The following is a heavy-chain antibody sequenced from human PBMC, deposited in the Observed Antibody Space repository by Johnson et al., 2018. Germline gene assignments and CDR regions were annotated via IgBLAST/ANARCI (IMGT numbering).Heavy chain of an antibody. CDR1: GVSISDFY. CDR3: ARDRSRSRIVVVGDAFDI. V-gene: IGHV4-59*12. CDR2: IYYTGST. Sequence: QVQLQESGPGLVKPSETLSLTCTVSGVSISDFYWSWIRQPPGKGLEWIGYIYYTGSTDYNPSLKSRVTISVDKSKNQFFLKLKSGTAADAAVYYCARDRSRSRIVVVGDAFDIWGQGTMVTVSS. D-gene: IGHD3-22*01. J-gene: IGHJ3*02.